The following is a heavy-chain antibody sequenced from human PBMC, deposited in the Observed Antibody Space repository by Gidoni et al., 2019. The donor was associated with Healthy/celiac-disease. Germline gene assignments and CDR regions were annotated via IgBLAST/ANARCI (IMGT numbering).Heavy chain of an antibody. CDR2: ISGSGGST. CDR1: GFTFSRYA. CDR3: AKARDYGDVFEYFDY. J-gene: IGHJ4*02. D-gene: IGHD4-17*01. V-gene: IGHV3-23*01. Sequence: EVQLLESGGGLVQPGGSLRLSCAASGFTFSRYAMSWVRPAPGKGLEWVSAISGSGGSTYYADSVKGRFTISRDNSKNTLYLQMNSLRAEDTAVYYCAKARDYGDVFEYFDYWGQGTLVTVSS.